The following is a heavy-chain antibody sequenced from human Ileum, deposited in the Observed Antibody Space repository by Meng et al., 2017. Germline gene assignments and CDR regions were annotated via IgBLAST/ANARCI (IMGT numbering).Heavy chain of an antibody. CDR1: GGPVSTSDYQ. J-gene: IGHJ4*02. Sequence: QVQLQESGPGLVRPSETLSLICTVSGGPVSTSDYQWGWIRQPPGKGLEWIGYAGTNYNPSLKSRVTISVDTSKRQFSLKLTSVTAADTAVYYCARDHWGSLDYWGQGILAPSPQ. D-gene: IGHD7-27*01. V-gene: IGHV4-61*08. CDR2: AGT. CDR3: ARDHWGSLDY.